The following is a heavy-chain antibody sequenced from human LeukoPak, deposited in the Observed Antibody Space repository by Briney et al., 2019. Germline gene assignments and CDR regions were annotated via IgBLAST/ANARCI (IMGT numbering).Heavy chain of an antibody. D-gene: IGHD6-13*01. CDR3: AKDLGSSWSQYYYYYYGMDV. V-gene: IGHV3-30-3*01. J-gene: IGHJ6*02. Sequence: GGSLRLSCAASGFTFSGYAMHWVRLAPGKGLEWVAVISNDGINKYHADSVKGRFTISRDNSKNTLYLQMNSLRAEDTALYYCAKDLGSSWSQYYYYYYGMDVWGQGTTVTVSS. CDR1: GFTFSGYA. CDR2: ISNDGINK.